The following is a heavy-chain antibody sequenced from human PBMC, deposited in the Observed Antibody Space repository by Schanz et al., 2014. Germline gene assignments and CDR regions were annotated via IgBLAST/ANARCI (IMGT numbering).Heavy chain of an antibody. CDR3: ARENLNWEAFDI. V-gene: IGHV3-11*01. D-gene: IGHD7-27*01. CDR1: GFIFNDYY. Sequence: QVQLVESGGGLVKPGGSLRLSCAASGFIFNDYYMNWIRQAPGKGLEWLSYISRDGTTSYYADSVKVRFTIARDNAKNSLYLEMTSVRGEDTAVYYCARENLNWEAFDIWGQGTVVTVSS. J-gene: IGHJ3*02. CDR2: ISRDGTTS.